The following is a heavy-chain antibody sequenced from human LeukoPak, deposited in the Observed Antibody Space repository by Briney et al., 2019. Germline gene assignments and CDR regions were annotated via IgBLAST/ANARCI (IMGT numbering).Heavy chain of an antibody. CDR2: INHSGST. V-gene: IGHV4-34*01. D-gene: IGHD5-18*01. CDR1: GGSFSGYY. Sequence: PSETLSLTCAVYGGSFSGYYWSWIRQPPGKGLEWIGEINHSGSTNYNPSLKSRVTISVDTSKNQFSLKLSSVTAADTAVYYCAREGYSYGVFDYWGRGTLVTVSS. CDR3: AREGYSYGVFDY. J-gene: IGHJ4*02.